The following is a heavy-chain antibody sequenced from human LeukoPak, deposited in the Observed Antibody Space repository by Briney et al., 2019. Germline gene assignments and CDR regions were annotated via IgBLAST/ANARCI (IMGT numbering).Heavy chain of an antibody. Sequence: SXFTFSSYAMSWVRQAXGKGLXXXXXXSGSCGITYYAHSVKGRFTISRDNSKNTLYLQMNSLRAEDTAIYYCAKSRGDSTSAYGLDVWGQGTTVTVFS. CDR2: XSGSCGIT. CDR3: AKSRGDSTSAYGLDV. J-gene: IGHJ6*02. CDR1: XFTFSSYA. V-gene: IGHV3-23*01. D-gene: IGHD2-2*01.